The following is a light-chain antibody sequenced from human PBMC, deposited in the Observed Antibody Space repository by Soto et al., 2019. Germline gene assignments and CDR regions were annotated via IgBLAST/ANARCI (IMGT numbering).Light chain of an antibody. CDR2: DNN. V-gene: IGLV1-51*01. CDR3: GTWDSSLSVVV. CDR1: SSNIGNNY. J-gene: IGLJ2*01. Sequence: QSVLTQPPSVSAAPGQKVTISCSGSSSNIGNNYVSWYQHLPGTAPKLLIYDNNKRPSGIPDRFSGSKSGTSATLCITGLQTGYEADYYCGTWDSSLSVVVFGGVTKLTVL.